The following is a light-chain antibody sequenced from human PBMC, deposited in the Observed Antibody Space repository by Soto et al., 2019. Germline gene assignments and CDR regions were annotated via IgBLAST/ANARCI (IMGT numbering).Light chain of an antibody. CDR2: DAF. J-gene: IGKJ2*01. CDR3: QQYDNLPYT. V-gene: IGKV1-33*01. CDR1: HDIRTY. Sequence: DIQMTQSPSSLSASVGDRVTITCQASHDIRTYLNWYQQKPGKAPKLLIYDAFNLATGVPSRFSGSGSGTDFAFTISSLQPEDIATYHCQQYDNLPYTFGQGTKLEIK.